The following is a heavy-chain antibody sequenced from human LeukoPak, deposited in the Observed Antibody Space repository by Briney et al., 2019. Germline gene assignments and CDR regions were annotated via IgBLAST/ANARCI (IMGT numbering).Heavy chain of an antibody. CDR3: ARRTYYYDSSGPVYYFDY. CDR1: GGSISSYY. Sequence: SETLSLTCTVSGGSISSYYWSWIRQPPGKGLEWIGYIYYSGSTNYNPSLKSRATISVDTSKNQFSLKLSSVTAADTAVYYCARRTYYYDSSGPVYYFDYWGQGTLVTVSS. V-gene: IGHV4-59*01. CDR2: IYYSGST. D-gene: IGHD3-22*01. J-gene: IGHJ4*02.